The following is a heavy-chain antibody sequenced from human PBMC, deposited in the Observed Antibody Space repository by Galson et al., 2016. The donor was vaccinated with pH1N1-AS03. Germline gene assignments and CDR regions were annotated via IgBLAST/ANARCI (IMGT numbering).Heavy chain of an antibody. CDR3: ARTSGSRTYPFDS. CDR1: GYNFTNYW. Sequence: QSGAEVKKPGESLKISCQGSGYNFTNYWIGWLRQMPGKGPELMGIISPGDSDMRYNPSFQGQVAMSADKSISAAYLQWSSLTASDTAIYYCARTSGSRTYPFDSWGQGALVTVSS. CDR2: ISPGDSDM. D-gene: IGHD3-10*01. J-gene: IGHJ4*02. V-gene: IGHV5-51*01.